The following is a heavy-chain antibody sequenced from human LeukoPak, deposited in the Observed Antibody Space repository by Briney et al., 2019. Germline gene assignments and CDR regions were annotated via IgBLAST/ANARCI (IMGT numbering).Heavy chain of an antibody. CDR3: ARTSLVTAMLDY. Sequence: GGSLRLSCAASGFTFSSYEMNWVRQAPGKGLEWISYIGTSGSTIYYADSVKGRFTISRDNAKNSLYLQMNSLRAEDTAVYYCARTSLVTAMLDYWGQGTLVTVSS. J-gene: IGHJ4*02. V-gene: IGHV3-48*03. CDR2: IGTSGSTI. D-gene: IGHD2-21*02. CDR1: GFTFSSYE.